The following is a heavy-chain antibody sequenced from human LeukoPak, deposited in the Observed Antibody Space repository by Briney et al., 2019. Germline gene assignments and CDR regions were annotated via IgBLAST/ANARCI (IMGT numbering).Heavy chain of an antibody. CDR1: GFTFSSYA. Sequence: GGSLRLSCVVSGFTFSSYAMHWVRQAPGKGLEWVAVISYDGSNTYYADSVKGRFTISRDNPKNTLYLQMNSLRAEDTAVYYCAKCSSSSCYAHYYYNGMDVWGQGTTVTVSS. CDR2: ISYDGSNT. D-gene: IGHD2-2*01. CDR3: AKCSSSSCYAHYYYNGMDV. V-gene: IGHV3-30-3*01. J-gene: IGHJ6*02.